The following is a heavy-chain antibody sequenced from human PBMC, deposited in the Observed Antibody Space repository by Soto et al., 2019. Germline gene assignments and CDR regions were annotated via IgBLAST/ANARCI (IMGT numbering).Heavy chain of an antibody. CDR3: APGGGTRTGAVVV. CDR1: GDSISASDFY. V-gene: IGHV4-30-4*01. D-gene: IGHD1-1*01. CDR2: IHNKGTT. Sequence: QVGLQETGPGLVKHSQTLSLTCAVSGDSISASDFYWDWIRQSPGKGLEWIGYIHNKGTTYYNPSLKSRVTFSVDPAKTPFSLSPTSVPAAATAVYYCAPGGGTRTGAVVVWVRRTMVIVSS. J-gene: IGHJ3*01.